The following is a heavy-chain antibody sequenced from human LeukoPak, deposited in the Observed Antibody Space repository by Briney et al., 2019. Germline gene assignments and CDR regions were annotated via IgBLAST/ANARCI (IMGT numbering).Heavy chain of an antibody. Sequence: SVKASCKVSGYTLTELSMHWVRQAPGKGLEWMGGFDPEDGETIYAQKFQGRVTMTEDTSTDTAYMELSSLRSEDTAVYYCATANSLYSYYYDSSGYYGLDYWGQGTLVTVSS. V-gene: IGHV1-24*01. CDR1: GYTLTELS. D-gene: IGHD3-22*01. CDR2: FDPEDGET. CDR3: ATANSLYSYYYDSSGYYGLDY. J-gene: IGHJ4*02.